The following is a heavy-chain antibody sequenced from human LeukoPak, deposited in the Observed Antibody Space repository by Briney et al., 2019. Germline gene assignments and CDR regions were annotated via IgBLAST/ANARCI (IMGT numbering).Heavy chain of an antibody. CDR1: GYTFTGYY. CDR3: ARPAAILDYFDY. J-gene: IGHJ4*02. V-gene: IGHV1-2*02. CDR2: INPNSGGA. D-gene: IGHD2-2*02. Sequence: ASVKVSCKASGYTFTGYYMHWVRQAPGQGLEWMGWINPNSGGANYAQKFQGRVTMTRDTSISTAYMELSRLRSDDTAVYYCARPAAILDYFDYWGQGTLVTVSS.